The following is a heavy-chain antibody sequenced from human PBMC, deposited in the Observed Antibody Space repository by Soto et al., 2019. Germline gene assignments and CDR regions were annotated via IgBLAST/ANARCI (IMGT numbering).Heavy chain of an antibody. CDR2: INAGNGNT. D-gene: IGHD2-2*01. J-gene: IGHJ3*02. CDR1: GYTFTSYA. CDR3: ARESPAMAFDI. Sequence: ASVKVSCTASGYTFTSYAMHWVRQAPGQRLEWMGWINAGNGNTKYSQKFQGRVTITRDTSASTAYMELSSLRSEDTAVYYCARESPAMAFDIWGQGTMVTVSS. V-gene: IGHV1-3*01.